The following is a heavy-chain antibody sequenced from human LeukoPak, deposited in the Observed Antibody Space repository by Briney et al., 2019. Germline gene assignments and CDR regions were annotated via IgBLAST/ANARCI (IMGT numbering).Heavy chain of an antibody. CDR1: GFTFSSYA. CDR3: AKDRARYSNGWQSLTFDY. V-gene: IGHV3-23*01. D-gene: IGHD6-19*01. J-gene: IGHJ4*02. Sequence: GGSLRLSCAASGFTFSSYAMSWVRQAPGKGLEWVSAISGSGGSTYYADSVKGRFTISRDNSKNTLYLQMNSLRAEDTAVYYCAKDRARYSNGWQSLTFDYWGQGTLVTVSS. CDR2: ISGSGGST.